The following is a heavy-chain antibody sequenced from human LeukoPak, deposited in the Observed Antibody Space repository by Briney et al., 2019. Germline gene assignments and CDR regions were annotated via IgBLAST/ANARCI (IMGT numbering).Heavy chain of an antibody. V-gene: IGHV3-74*01. J-gene: IGHJ4*02. CDR3: ARALAVTGTGGYY. CDR2: INSDGSST. Sequence: PGGSLRLSXAASGFTFSSYWMHWVRQSPGKGLVWVSRINSDGSSTSYADSVKGRFTISRDNAKNTLYLQMNSLRVEDTAIYYCARALAVTGTGGYYWGQGSLVTVSS. CDR1: GFTFSSYW. D-gene: IGHD6-19*01.